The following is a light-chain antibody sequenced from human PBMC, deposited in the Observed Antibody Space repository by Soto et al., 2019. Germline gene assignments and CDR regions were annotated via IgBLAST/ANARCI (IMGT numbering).Light chain of an antibody. CDR1: QSLIHSDGDTY. J-gene: IGKJ1*01. Sequence: DVVMTQSPLSLPVTLGQPASISCRSSQSLIHSDGDTYLNWFQQGPGQTPRRLIYKVSDRDSGVPDRFSGSGSCTDFTLKISRVEAEDVGIYYCMQGTHWPWTFGQGTEVEIK. V-gene: IGKV2-30*02. CDR2: KVS. CDR3: MQGTHWPWT.